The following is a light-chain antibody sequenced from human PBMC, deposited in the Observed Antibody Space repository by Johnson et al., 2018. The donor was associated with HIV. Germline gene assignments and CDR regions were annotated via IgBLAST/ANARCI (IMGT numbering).Light chain of an antibody. V-gene: IGLV1-51*01. CDR1: SSNIGSNF. J-gene: IGLJ1*01. CDR2: DNH. CDR3: GTWDSSLSAGV. Sequence: QSVLTQPPSVSAAPGQKVTISCSGSSSNIGSNFVSWYQQLPGKAPKLLIYDNHKRPSGIPDRFSGSKSGTSATLGITGLQTGDEADYYCGTWDSSLSAGVFGTGTKVTVL.